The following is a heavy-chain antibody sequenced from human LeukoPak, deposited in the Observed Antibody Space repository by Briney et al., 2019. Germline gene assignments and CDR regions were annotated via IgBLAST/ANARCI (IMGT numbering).Heavy chain of an antibody. V-gene: IGHV3-20*01. D-gene: IGHD4-17*01. CDR3: ARDRRTVRHDAFDI. Sequence: PGGSLRLSCAASGFTFDDYGMSWVRQAPGKGLEWVSGINWNGGSTGYADSVKGRFTISRDNAKNSLNLQMNSLRAEDTALYHCARDRRTVRHDAFDIWGQGTMVTVSS. CDR1: GFTFDDYG. CDR2: INWNGGST. J-gene: IGHJ3*02.